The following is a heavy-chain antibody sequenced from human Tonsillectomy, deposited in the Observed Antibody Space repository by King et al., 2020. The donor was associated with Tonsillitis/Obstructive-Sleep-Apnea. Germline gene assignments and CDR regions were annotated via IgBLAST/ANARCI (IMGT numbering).Heavy chain of an antibody. V-gene: IGHV4-34*01. Sequence: VQLQQWGAGLLKPSETLSLTCAVYGGSFSGYYWSWIRQPPGKGLEWIGESNHSGSTNYNPSLKSRVTISVDTSKNQLSLKLSSVTAADTAVYYCARGRGYSYGYRNYYYYMDVWGKGTTVTVSS. CDR3: ARGRGYSYGYRNYYYYMDV. CDR2: SNHSGST. CDR1: GGSFSGYY. J-gene: IGHJ6*03. D-gene: IGHD5-18*01.